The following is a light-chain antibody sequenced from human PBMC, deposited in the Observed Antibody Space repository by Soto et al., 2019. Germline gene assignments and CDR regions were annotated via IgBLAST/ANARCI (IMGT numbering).Light chain of an antibody. Sequence: EIVMTQSPATLLVSPGERVTLSCRASRSIITTLAWYQHKPGQAPRLLIYGASTRAAGIPARFTGSGSGTEFTLTISSLQSTDFAFYYCQQYNDWPLPTFGGGTKVEIK. CDR3: QQYNDWPLPT. J-gene: IGKJ4*01. CDR2: GAS. V-gene: IGKV3-15*01. CDR1: RSIITT.